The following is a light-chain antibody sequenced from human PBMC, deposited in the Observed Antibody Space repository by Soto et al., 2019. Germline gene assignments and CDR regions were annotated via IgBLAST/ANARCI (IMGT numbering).Light chain of an antibody. Sequence: DIQMTQSPSSLSASVGDRVTITCRASQGMSYYVAWYQQKPGKVPKLLIYAASTLQSGVPSRFSGSGSGTDFTLTISRLEPEGFAVYYCQLYDSPSYTFGQGTKVDIK. V-gene: IGKV1-27*01. CDR1: QGMSYY. J-gene: IGKJ2*01. CDR3: QLYDSPSYT. CDR2: AAS.